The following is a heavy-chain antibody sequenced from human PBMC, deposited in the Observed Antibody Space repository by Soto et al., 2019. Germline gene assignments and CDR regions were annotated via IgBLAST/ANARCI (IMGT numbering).Heavy chain of an antibody. CDR3: AKDRWAAAGPFLSGMDV. J-gene: IGHJ6*02. Sequence: GESLKISCAASGFTFSSYAMRWVRQAPGKGLEWVSAISGSGGSTYYADSVKGRFTISRDNSKNTLYLQMNSLRAEDTAVYYCAKDRWAAAGPFLSGMDVWGQGTTVTVSS. V-gene: IGHV3-23*01. D-gene: IGHD6-13*01. CDR2: ISGSGGST. CDR1: GFTFSSYA.